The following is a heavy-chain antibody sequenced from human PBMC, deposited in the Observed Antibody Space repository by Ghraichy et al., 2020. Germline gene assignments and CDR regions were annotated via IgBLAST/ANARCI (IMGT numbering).Heavy chain of an antibody. CDR1: GGSISSSSYY. D-gene: IGHD1-1*01. J-gene: IGHJ5*02. V-gene: IGHV4-39*07. Sequence: SETLSLTCTVSGGSISSSSYYWGWIRQPPGKGLEWIGSIYYSGSTYYNPSLKSRVTISVDTSKNQFSLKLSSVTAADTAVYYCAREGVGTQNWFDPWGQGTLVTDSS. CDR3: AREGVGTQNWFDP. CDR2: IYYSGST.